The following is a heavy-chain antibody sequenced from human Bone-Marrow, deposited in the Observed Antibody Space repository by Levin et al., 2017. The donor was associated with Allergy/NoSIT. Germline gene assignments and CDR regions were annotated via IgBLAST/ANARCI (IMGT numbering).Heavy chain of an antibody. Sequence: GESLKISCKTLAHTFTTYEMHWVRRAPGQGLEWMGLINLRLSSVVYAQKFQGRVTMTRDTSTGTVYMDLTSLRSDDTAVYYCARREVDYGDFYYGMDVWGQGTTVTVSS. V-gene: IGHV1-46*01. J-gene: IGHJ6*02. D-gene: IGHD4-17*01. CDR1: AHTFTTYE. CDR3: ARREVDYGDFYYGMDV. CDR2: INLRLSSV.